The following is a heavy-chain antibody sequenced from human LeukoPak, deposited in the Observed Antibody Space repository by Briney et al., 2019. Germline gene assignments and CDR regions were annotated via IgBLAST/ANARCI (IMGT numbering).Heavy chain of an antibody. CDR2: TYYSGST. D-gene: IGHD3-10*01. V-gene: IGHV4-61*01. CDR1: GGSVSSGSYY. J-gene: IGHJ3*02. CDR3: EREETMVRGADDAFDI. Sequence: SETLSLTCTVSGGSVSSGSYYWSWIRQPPGKGLEWIGYTYYSGSTNYNPSLKSRVTISVDTSKNQFSLKLSSVTAADTAVYYCEREETMVRGADDAFDIWGQGTMVTVSS.